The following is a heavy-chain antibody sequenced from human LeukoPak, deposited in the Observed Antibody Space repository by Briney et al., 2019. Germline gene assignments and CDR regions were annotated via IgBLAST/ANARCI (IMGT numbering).Heavy chain of an antibody. CDR1: GGSISSGSYY. J-gene: IGHJ3*01. V-gene: IGHV4-61*02. CDR2: IYTSGST. CDR3: VRTGIRLWFNGALDL. Sequence: SQTLSLTCTVSGGSISSGSYYWSWIRQPAGKGLEWIGRIYTSGSTNYNPSLKSRATISVDTSKNQFSLRLCSVTAPDTAVYYCVRTGIRLWFNGALDLWAQGTMVTVSS. D-gene: IGHD5-18*01.